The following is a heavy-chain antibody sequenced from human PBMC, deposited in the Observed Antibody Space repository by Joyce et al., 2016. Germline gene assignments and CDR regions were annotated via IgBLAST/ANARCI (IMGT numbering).Heavy chain of an antibody. CDR3: ARRTTNYYYGLDV. CDR1: GGPISSFH. Sequence: QVQLQESGPGLVKPSETLSLTCTISGGPISSFHWHWIRQSPWKGLEWIGNIYYSGSTNYNPSLKTRVTMSIDTSKNQFSLTLTSVTAADTAVYYCARRTTNYYYGLDVWGQGATVTVSS. CDR2: IYYSGST. J-gene: IGHJ6*02. D-gene: IGHD1-1*01. V-gene: IGHV4-59*01.